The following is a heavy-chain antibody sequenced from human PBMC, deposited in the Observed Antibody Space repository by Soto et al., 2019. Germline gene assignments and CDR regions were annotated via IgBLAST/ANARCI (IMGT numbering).Heavy chain of an antibody. CDR1: GGSISSYY. D-gene: IGHD6-13*01. V-gene: IGHV4-59*01. CDR3: ARDTTIAAAGRNYYYGMDV. CDR2: IYYSGST. J-gene: IGHJ6*02. Sequence: KPSETLSLTCTVSGGSISSYYWSWIRQPPGKGLEWIGYIYYSGSTNYNPSLKSRVTISVDTSKNQFSLKLSSVTAADTAVYYCARDTTIAAAGRNYYYGMDVWGQGTTVTVSS.